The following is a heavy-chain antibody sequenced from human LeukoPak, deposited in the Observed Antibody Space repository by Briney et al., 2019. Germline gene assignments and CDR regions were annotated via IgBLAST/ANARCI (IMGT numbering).Heavy chain of an antibody. D-gene: IGHD3-16*01. CDR1: GYRFTTYW. Sequence: GESLKISCKGSGYRFTTYWIAWVRQMPGKGLEWMGIIYPGDSDTRYSPSFQGQVTISADKSISTAYLQWSSLKASDTAMYYCARPHLRGSHDAFDIWGQGTMVTVSS. V-gene: IGHV5-51*01. CDR3: ARPHLRGSHDAFDI. CDR2: IYPGDSDT. J-gene: IGHJ3*02.